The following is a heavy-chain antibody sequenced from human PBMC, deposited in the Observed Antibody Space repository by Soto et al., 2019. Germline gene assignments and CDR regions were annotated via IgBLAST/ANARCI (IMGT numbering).Heavy chain of an antibody. CDR2: IKQDVSEK. J-gene: IGHJ5*02. Sequence: EVQLVESGGGLVQSGGSLRLSCAATGFSISNYWMSWVRQGPGKGPEWVANIKQDVSEKYYVDSVKGRFTISRDNAENSLYLQMTSLRAEDTAVYHCARSLSAIPGESWGQGTLVTVSS. V-gene: IGHV3-7*05. D-gene: IGHD2-21*01. CDR3: ARSLSAIPGES. CDR1: GFSISNYW.